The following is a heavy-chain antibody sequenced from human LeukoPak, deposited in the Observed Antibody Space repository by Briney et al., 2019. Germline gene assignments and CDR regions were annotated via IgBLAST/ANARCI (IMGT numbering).Heavy chain of an antibody. Sequence: ASVKVSCKASGYTFTNYYMHWMRQAPGQGLEWMGIINPSGAGTNYAQKFQGRVTLTRDTSTSTLYMELSSLRSEDTAVYYCVRSYCGGDCQGRANYFDYWGQGTLVTVSS. CDR2: INPSGAGT. CDR1: GYTFTNYY. J-gene: IGHJ4*02. CDR3: VRSYCGGDCQGRANYFDY. V-gene: IGHV1-46*01. D-gene: IGHD2-21*01.